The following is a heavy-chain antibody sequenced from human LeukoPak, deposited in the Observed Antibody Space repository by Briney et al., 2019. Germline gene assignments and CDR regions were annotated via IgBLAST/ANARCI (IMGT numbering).Heavy chain of an antibody. CDR2: ISSSGSTI. Sequence: SGGSLRLSCAASGFTFSDYYMSWIRQARGKGLEWVSYISSSGSTIYYADSVKGRFTISRDNAKNSLYLQMNSLRAEETAVYYCARDGDYYASWFDPWGQGTLVTVSS. CDR3: ARDGDYYASWFDP. CDR1: GFTFSDYY. D-gene: IGHD4-17*01. V-gene: IGHV3-11*04. J-gene: IGHJ5*02.